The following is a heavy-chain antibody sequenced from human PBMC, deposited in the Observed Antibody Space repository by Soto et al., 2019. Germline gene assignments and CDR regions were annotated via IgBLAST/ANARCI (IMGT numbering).Heavy chain of an antibody. V-gene: IGHV4-30-4*01. CDR2: IYYSGST. D-gene: IGHD3-10*01. J-gene: IGHJ6*02. CDR3: AEDEGYYGSGKNYYGMDV. CDR1: GGSISSGDYY. Sequence: SETLSLTCTVSGGSISSGDYYWSWIRQPPGKGLEWIGYIYYSGSTYYNPSLKSRVTISVDTSKNQFSLKLSSVTAADTAVYYYAEDEGYYGSGKNYYGMDVWGQGTTVTVSS.